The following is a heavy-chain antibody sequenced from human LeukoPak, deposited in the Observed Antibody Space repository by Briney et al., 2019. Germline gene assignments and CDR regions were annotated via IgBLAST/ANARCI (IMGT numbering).Heavy chain of an antibody. Sequence: ASVKVSCKASGYTFTGYYMHWVRHAPGQGLEWMGRINPNSGGTNYAQKFQGRVTMTRDTSISTAYMELSRLRSDDTAVYYCARATIAVAGKGYYYYYMDVWGKGTTVTVSS. J-gene: IGHJ6*03. CDR1: GYTFTGYY. D-gene: IGHD6-19*01. V-gene: IGHV1-2*06. CDR3: ARATIAVAGKGYYYYYMDV. CDR2: INPNSGGT.